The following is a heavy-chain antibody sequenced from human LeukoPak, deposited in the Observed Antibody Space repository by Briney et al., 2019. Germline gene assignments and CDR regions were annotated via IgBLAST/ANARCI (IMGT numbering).Heavy chain of an antibody. J-gene: IGHJ6*02. V-gene: IGHV3-66*02. D-gene: IGHD6-6*01. Sequence: WGSLRLSCAASGFTVSSNYMSWVRQAPGKGLEWVSVIYSGGSTYYADSVKGRFTISRDNSKNTLYLQMNSLRAEDTAVYYCARDVRGGYSSSSGGYYYYYYGMDVWGQGTTVTVSS. CDR1: GFTVSSNY. CDR2: IYSGGST. CDR3: ARDVRGGYSSSSGGYYYYYYGMDV.